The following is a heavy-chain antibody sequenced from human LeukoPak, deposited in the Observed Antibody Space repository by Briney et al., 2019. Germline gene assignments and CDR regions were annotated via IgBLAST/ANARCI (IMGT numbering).Heavy chain of an antibody. CDR1: GFSFSSYW. V-gene: IGHV3-7*01. D-gene: IGHD3-3*01. J-gene: IGHJ4*02. Sequence: SGGSLRLSCAASGFSFSSYWMSWVRQAPGKGLEWVANINPDGSNMLYVDSVKGRFTISRDNAKNSLYLQMNNLRAKDTAVYFCVSGFLQWLYWGQGTLVTVSS. CDR3: VSGFLQWLY. CDR2: INPDGSNM.